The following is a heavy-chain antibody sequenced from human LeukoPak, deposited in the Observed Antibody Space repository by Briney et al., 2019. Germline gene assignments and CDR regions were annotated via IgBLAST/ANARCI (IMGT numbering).Heavy chain of an antibody. CDR3: TTVHSITVLRGVTQRRDY. D-gene: IGHD3-10*01. Sequence: PGGSLRLSCAASGFTFSNAWMSWVRQAPGKGLEWVGRIKSKTDGGTTDYAAPVKGRFTISRDDSKNTLYLQMNSLKTEDTAVYYCTTVHSITVLRGVTQRRDYWGQGTLVTVSS. CDR2: IKSKTDGGTT. J-gene: IGHJ4*02. CDR1: GFTFSNAW. V-gene: IGHV3-15*01.